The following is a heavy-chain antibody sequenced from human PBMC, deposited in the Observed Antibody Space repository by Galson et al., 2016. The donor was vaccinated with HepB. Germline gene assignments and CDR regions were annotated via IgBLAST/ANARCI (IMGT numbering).Heavy chain of an antibody. CDR1: GFSFSSYN. V-gene: IGHV3-48*02. Sequence: LRLSCAASGFSFSSYNMNWVRQAPGKGLEWVPYIGSRSDNIKYVDSVKGRFTISRDNDKSSLYLQMNSLRDDDTAMYYCARVYYANTGYKFFDLWGHGALVTVSS. CDR3: ARVYYANTGYKFFDL. J-gene: IGHJ4*01. CDR2: IGSRSDNI. D-gene: IGHD3-22*01.